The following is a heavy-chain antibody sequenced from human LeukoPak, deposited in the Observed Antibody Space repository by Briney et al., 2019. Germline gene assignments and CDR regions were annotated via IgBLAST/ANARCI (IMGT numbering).Heavy chain of an antibody. V-gene: IGHV3-30-3*01. Sequence: GRSLRLSCAASGFTFSSYAMHWVRQAPGKGLEWVAVISYDGSNKYYADSVKGRSTISRDNSKNTLYLQMNSLRAEDTAVYYCARDLGGEIYWGQGTLVTVSS. D-gene: IGHD4-17*01. CDR3: ARDLGGEIY. CDR2: ISYDGSNK. CDR1: GFTFSSYA. J-gene: IGHJ4*02.